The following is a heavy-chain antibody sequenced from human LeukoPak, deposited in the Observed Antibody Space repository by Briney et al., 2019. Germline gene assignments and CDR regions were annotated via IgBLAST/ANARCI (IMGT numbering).Heavy chain of an antibody. V-gene: IGHV3-23*01. CDR1: GFTFSSYA. Sequence: GGSLRLSCAASGFTFSSYATSWVRQAPGKGLEWVSAISGSGGSTYYADSVKGRFTISRDNSKNTLYLQMNSLRAEDTAVYYCAKAHDSSGYYYEPFDYWGQGTLVTVSS. D-gene: IGHD3-22*01. CDR2: ISGSGGST. J-gene: IGHJ4*02. CDR3: AKAHDSSGYYYEPFDY.